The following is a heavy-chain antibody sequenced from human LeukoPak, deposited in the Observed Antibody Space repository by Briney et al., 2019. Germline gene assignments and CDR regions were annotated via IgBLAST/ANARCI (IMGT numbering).Heavy chain of an antibody. CDR3: ARHGVTTTGYYWD. CDR1: GGSIGNTTFY. D-gene: IGHD3-9*01. V-gene: IGHV4-39*01. J-gene: IGHJ4*02. Sequence: PSETLSLTCTVSGGSIGNTTFYWPWIPPPPGKGLVWIGSLYYSGSTYYNPSLKSRVTISIDTSKNEFSLKLSSVTATDTAVYCCARHGVTTTGYYWDWGQGTLVTVSS. CDR2: LYYSGST.